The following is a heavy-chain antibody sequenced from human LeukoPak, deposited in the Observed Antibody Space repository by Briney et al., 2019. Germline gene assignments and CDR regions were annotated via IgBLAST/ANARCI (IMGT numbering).Heavy chain of an antibody. CDR2: IFYSGTT. V-gene: IGHV4-59*12. CDR1: GGSISSYY. Sequence: SETLSLTCTVSGGSISSYYWSWIRQPPGKGLEWVGFIFYSGTTNYNPSLKSRVTISVDTSKNQFSLKLSSVTAADTAVYYCSRDSFGVGGADNWFDPWGQGTLVIVSS. D-gene: IGHD3-16*01. CDR3: SRDSFGVGGADNWFDP. J-gene: IGHJ5*02.